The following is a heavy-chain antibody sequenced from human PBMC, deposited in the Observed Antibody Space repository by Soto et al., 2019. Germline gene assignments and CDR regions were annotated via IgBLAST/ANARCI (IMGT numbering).Heavy chain of an antibody. Sequence: EVQLVESGGGLVQPGRSLRLSCAASGFTLDDYTMHWVRQAPGKGLEWVSYITWNSGYIGYADSVKGRFTISRDNANNSLYLQMNSLKTEDTAFYYCAKALYGSSSSPIDFWGQGTLVTVSS. CDR2: ITWNSGYI. J-gene: IGHJ1*01. D-gene: IGHD6-13*01. CDR1: GFTLDDYT. CDR3: AKALYGSSSSPIDF. V-gene: IGHV3-9*01.